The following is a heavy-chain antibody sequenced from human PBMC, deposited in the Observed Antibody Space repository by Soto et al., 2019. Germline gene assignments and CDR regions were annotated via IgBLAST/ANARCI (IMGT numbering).Heavy chain of an antibody. CDR1: GFTFSSHS. D-gene: IGHD3-10*01. CDR2: ISYDGSIK. CDR3: AREWSTSGDLDY. V-gene: IGHV3-30*01. Sequence: QVQLVESGGGVVQPGRSLRLSCAASGFTFSSHSIQWVRQAPGKGLEWVAVISYDGSIKYYADSVKDRITISRDNSKNAAYVQMNSLRAEDTAVFYWAREWSTSGDLDYWGQGVLGIVAS. J-gene: IGHJ4*02.